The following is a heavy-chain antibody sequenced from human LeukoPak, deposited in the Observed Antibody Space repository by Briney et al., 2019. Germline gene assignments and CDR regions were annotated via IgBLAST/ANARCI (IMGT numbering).Heavy chain of an antibody. CDR1: GFTFSSYA. Sequence: GRSLRLSCAASGFTFSSYAMHWVRQAPGKGLEWVAVISYDGSNKYYADSVKGRFTISRDNSKNTLYLQMNSLRAEDTAVYYCARGAVADAFDIWGQGTMVTVSS. CDR3: ARGAVADAFDI. D-gene: IGHD6-19*01. V-gene: IGHV3-30*04. J-gene: IGHJ3*02. CDR2: ISYDGSNK.